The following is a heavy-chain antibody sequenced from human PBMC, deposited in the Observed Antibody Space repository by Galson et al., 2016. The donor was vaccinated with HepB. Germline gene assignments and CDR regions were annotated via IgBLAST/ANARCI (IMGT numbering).Heavy chain of an antibody. CDR3: VRDFRSSGTFGC. J-gene: IGHJ4*02. CDR1: GFTFNTYS. D-gene: IGHD6-19*01. Sequence: SLRLSCAASGFTFNTYSMNWVRQSPGKGPEWVSYIDTSSKSIVYADSVKGRFTISRDNAKSSLYLQMNSLREEDTALYYCVRDFRSSGTFGCWGQGILVTVSS. CDR2: IDTSSKSI. V-gene: IGHV3-48*02.